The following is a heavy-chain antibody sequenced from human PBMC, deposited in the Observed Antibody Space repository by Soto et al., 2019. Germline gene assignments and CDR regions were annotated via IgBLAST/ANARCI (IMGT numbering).Heavy chain of an antibody. CDR3: ARGVGSCDRRTRACSNSWYTTRDY. V-gene: IGHV3-33*01. Sequence: QVHLVESGGGVVQPGRSLRLSCAASGFTFSSYGMHWVRQAPGKGLEWVAVIWYDGSNKYYADSVKGRFTISRDNSKNTVYLQMNSLRAEDTAVYYCARGVGSCDRRTRACSNSWYTTRDYWGQGTLVTVSS. CDR2: IWYDGSNK. J-gene: IGHJ4*02. CDR1: GFTFSSYG. D-gene: IGHD2-2*02.